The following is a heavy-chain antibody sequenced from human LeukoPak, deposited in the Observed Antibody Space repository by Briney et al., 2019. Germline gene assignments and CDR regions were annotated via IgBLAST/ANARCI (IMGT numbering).Heavy chain of an antibody. Sequence: GASVTLSCKASGYTFTSYGISWVRQAPGQGLEWMGWISAYNGNTNYAQTLQGRVTMTTDTSTSTAYMELRSVRSDDTAVYYCARVRIAAPANGDYWGKGTLVTVSS. V-gene: IGHV1-18*01. D-gene: IGHD6-13*01. CDR2: ISAYNGNT. CDR3: ARVRIAAPANGDY. CDR1: GYTFTSYG. J-gene: IGHJ4*02.